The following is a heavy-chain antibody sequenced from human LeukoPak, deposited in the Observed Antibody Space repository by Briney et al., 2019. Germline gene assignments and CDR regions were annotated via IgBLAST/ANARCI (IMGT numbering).Heavy chain of an antibody. CDR3: AKDFYY. CDR1: GFTFDDYA. V-gene: IGHV3-9*01. Sequence: GGSLRVSCAASGFTFDDYAMHWVRQAPGKGLEWVSGISWNSGSIGYADSLKGRFTISRDNAKNSLYLQMNSLRAEDTALYYCAKDFYYWGQGTLVTVSS. CDR2: ISWNSGSI. J-gene: IGHJ4*02.